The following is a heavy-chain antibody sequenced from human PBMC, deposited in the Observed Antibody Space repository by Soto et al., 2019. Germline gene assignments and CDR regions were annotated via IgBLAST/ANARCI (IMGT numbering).Heavy chain of an antibody. D-gene: IGHD6-19*01. V-gene: IGHV3-7*03. Sequence: DVRLVESGGGLVQPGGSLRLSCAASSFTFSSYWLSWVRQAPGKGLEWVATIKQDGSENYYVDSVKGRFTISRDNAKNSLYLQMSSLRADDTAVYYCARDGPFISVAAPAFQYAMDVWCQGTTVTV. J-gene: IGHJ6*02. CDR1: SFTFSSYW. CDR3: ARDGPFISVAAPAFQYAMDV. CDR2: IKQDGSEN.